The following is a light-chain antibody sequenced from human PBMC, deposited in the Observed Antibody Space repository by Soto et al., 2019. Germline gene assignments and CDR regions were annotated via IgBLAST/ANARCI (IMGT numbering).Light chain of an antibody. CDR1: QTINNK. V-gene: IGKV1-5*01. CDR2: DGY. Sequence: DIQMTQSPSTLSASVGDRVTITCRASQTINNKVAWYQKKPGKAPKLLINDGYTLESGVPSRFSGSGSGTEFTITIGSLQPDDFANYYCQQYDTYFQYTFGQGTKVDIK. J-gene: IGKJ2*01. CDR3: QQYDTYFQYT.